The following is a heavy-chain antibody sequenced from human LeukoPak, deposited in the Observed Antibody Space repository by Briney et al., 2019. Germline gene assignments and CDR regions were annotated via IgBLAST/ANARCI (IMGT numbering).Heavy chain of an antibody. CDR2: INWNGGST. V-gene: IGHV3-20*01. CDR1: GFTFDDYG. Sequence: GGSLRLSCAASGFTFDDYGMSWVRQAPGKGLEWVSGINWNGGSTGYADSVKGRFTISRDNAKNSLYLQMNSLRAEDTALYHCARERELARLRGAFDIWGQGTMVTVSS. D-gene: IGHD1-1*01. CDR3: ARERELARLRGAFDI. J-gene: IGHJ3*02.